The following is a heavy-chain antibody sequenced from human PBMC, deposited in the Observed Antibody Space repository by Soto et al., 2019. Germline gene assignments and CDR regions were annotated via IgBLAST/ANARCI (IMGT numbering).Heavy chain of an antibody. V-gene: IGHV3-13*01. CDR3: ARGFFYCSGGSCYSQIFDY. D-gene: IGHD2-15*01. J-gene: IGHJ4*02. CDR2: IGTAGDT. CDR1: GFTFSSYD. Sequence: GGSLRLSCAASGFTFSSYDMHWVRQATGKGLEWVSAIGTAGDTYYPGSVKGRFTISRENAKNSLYLQMNSLRAGDTAVYYCARGFFYCSGGSCYSQIFDYWGQGTLVTVSS.